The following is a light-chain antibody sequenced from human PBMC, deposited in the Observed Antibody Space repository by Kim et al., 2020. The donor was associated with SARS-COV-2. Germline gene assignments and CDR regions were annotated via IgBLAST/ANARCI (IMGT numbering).Light chain of an antibody. CDR1: QSVSSSY. Sequence: LAPGERATLSYRASQSVSSSYLAWYQQKPGQAPRLLIYGASSRATGIPDRFSGSGSGTDFTLTISRLEPEDFAVYYCQHYGSSLYTFGQGTKLEI. J-gene: IGKJ2*01. CDR2: GAS. CDR3: QHYGSSLYT. V-gene: IGKV3-20*01.